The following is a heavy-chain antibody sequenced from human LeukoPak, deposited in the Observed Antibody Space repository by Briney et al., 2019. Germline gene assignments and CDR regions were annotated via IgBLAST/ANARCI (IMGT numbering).Heavy chain of an antibody. CDR2: VHYTGNT. CDR1: GGSISSYKSY. Sequence: PSETLSLTCTVAGGSISSYKSYWAWIRQPPGKGPEWIGSVHYTGNTNYNPSLKTRVTISVDTSKNQFSLKLSSVTAADTAVYYCARHRYSSSGGRWFDPWGQGTLVTVSS. D-gene: IGHD6-13*01. CDR3: ARHRYSSSGGRWFDP. J-gene: IGHJ5*02. V-gene: IGHV4-39*01.